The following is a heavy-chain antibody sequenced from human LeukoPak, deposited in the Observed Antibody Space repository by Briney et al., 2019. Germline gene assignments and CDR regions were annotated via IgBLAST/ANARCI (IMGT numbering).Heavy chain of an antibody. CDR1: GGSFSGYY. CDR3: ARGRFGYSSGWYLNYFDY. Sequence: SETLSLTCAVYGGSFSGYYWSWIRQPPGKGLEWIGEINHSGSTNYNPSLKSRVTISVDTSKNQFSLKLSSVTAADTAVYYCARGRFGYSSGWYLNYFDYWGQGTLVTVSS. J-gene: IGHJ4*02. V-gene: IGHV4-34*01. D-gene: IGHD6-19*01. CDR2: INHSGST.